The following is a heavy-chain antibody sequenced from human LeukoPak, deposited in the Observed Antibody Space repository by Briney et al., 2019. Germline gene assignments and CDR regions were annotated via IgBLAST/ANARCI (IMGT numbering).Heavy chain of an antibody. V-gene: IGHV3-53*05. CDR2: IYSGGDT. Sequence: GGSLRLSCAASGFTVSNHYISWVRQAPGKGLEWVSLIYSGGDTYYADSVKGRFTISRDNSKNTLYLQMSSLRAEDTAVYYCVKGQWPTLYFQHWGQGTLVTVSS. CDR1: GFTVSNHY. D-gene: IGHD6-19*01. J-gene: IGHJ1*01. CDR3: VKGQWPTLYFQH.